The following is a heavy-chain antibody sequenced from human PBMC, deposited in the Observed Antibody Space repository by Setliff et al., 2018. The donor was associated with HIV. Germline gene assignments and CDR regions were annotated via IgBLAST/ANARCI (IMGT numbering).Heavy chain of an antibody. V-gene: IGHV4-31*03. Sequence: SETLSLTCTVSGGSISSDGYYWSWIRQHPGKGLEWMGYIYYSGSTYYNPSLKSRVTISVDTSKNQSSLKLSSVTAADTAVYYCARTGTTPSAFDIWGQGTVVTVS. D-gene: IGHD1-7*01. CDR1: GGSISSDGYY. CDR3: ARTGTTPSAFDI. CDR2: IYYSGST. J-gene: IGHJ3*02.